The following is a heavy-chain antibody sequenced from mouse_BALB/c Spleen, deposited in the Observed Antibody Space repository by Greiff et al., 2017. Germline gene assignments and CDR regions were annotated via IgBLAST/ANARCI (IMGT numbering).Heavy chain of an antibody. Sequence: QVQLQQSGAELVRPGTSVKVSCKASGYAFTNYLIEWVKQRPGQGLEWIGVINPGSGGTNYNEKFKGKATLTADKSSSTAYMQLSSLTSDDSAVYFCARWDYRYDYAMDYWGQGTSVTVSS. V-gene: IGHV1-54*01. CDR3: ARWDYRYDYAMDY. D-gene: IGHD2-14*01. CDR2: INPGSGGT. CDR1: GYAFTNYL. J-gene: IGHJ4*01.